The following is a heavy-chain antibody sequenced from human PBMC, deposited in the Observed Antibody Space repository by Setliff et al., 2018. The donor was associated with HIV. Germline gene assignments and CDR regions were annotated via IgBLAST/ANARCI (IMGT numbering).Heavy chain of an antibody. D-gene: IGHD1-1*01. CDR1: GYTFTGYY. V-gene: IGHV1-2*02. CDR3: ARDIGITTTGKGWLET. Sequence: RASVKVSCKASGYTFTGYYMHWVRQAPGQGLEWMGWINPNSGGTNYAQKFQGRVTMTRDTSITTAYMELTSLTSDDTAVYYCARDIGITTTGKGWLETWGQGTQVTVSS. CDR2: INPNSGGT. J-gene: IGHJ5*02.